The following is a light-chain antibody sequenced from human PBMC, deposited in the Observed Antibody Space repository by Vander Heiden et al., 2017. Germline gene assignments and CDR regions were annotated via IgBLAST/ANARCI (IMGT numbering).Light chain of an antibody. CDR3: QQSYSTPRT. CDR2: AAS. CDR1: QNISSY. V-gene: IGKV1-39*01. J-gene: IGKJ2*01. Sequence: SVGDRVTITSRASQNISSYLNWNQQKPGRAPKLLIYAASGLQSGVPSRFSGSGSETDFTLTISSLQTEDFATYYSQQSYSTPRTFGQGTKLEIK.